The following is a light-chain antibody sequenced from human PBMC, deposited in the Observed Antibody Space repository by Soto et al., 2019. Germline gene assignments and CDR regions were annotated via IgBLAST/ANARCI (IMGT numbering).Light chain of an antibody. CDR3: QQRSNWQGAT. CDR1: QNVDTF. Sequence: DIVLTQSPGTLSLSPGERASLSCRASQNVDTFLAWYQQRPGQAPRLLMYDASNRATSIPARFSGSGSGTDFTLTISSLEPEDFAVYYCQQRSNWQGATFGGGTKVDIK. V-gene: IGKV3-11*01. J-gene: IGKJ4*01. CDR2: DAS.